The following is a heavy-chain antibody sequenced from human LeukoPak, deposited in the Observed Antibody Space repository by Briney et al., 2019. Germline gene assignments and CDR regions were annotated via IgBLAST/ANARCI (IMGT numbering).Heavy chain of an antibody. CDR2: ISSSSSYI. V-gene: IGHV3-21*01. Sequence: PGGSLRLSCAAPGFTFSIYSMNWVRQAPGKGLEWVSSISSSSSYIYYADSVKGRFTISRDNAKNSLYLQMNSLRAEDTAVYYCARERDLRFLEWLISAPFDYWGQGTLVTVSS. CDR1: GFTFSIYS. D-gene: IGHD3-3*01. CDR3: ARERDLRFLEWLISAPFDY. J-gene: IGHJ4*02.